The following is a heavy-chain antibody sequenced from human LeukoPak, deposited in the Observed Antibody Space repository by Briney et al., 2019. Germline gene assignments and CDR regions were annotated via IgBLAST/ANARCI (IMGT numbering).Heavy chain of an antibody. CDR3: AKSPAYYYDSSSYTRLDY. J-gene: IGHJ4*02. CDR2: ISGSGAST. D-gene: IGHD3-22*01. CDR1: GFTFSSYA. Sequence: PGGSLRLSCAASGFTFSSYAMSWVRQAPGKGLEWVSSISGSGASTYHADSVKGRFTISRDSSKNTLHLQMNSLRAEDTAVYYCAKSPAYYYDSSSYTRLDYWGQGTLVTVSS. V-gene: IGHV3-23*01.